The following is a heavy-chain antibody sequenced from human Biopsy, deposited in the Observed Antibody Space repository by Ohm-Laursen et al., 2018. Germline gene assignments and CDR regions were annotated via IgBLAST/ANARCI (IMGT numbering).Heavy chain of an antibody. D-gene: IGHD3-9*01. CDR1: EGTFSNYG. Sequence: SVKISCKAPEGTFSNYGVNWVRQAPGQGLEWLGGNIPILGTGNYAQKFQDRVTVAADTSTSTATMELRSLRSDDTAVYYCATKLTGYFHHWGQGTLVIVSS. CDR3: ATKLTGYFHH. V-gene: IGHV1-69*06. CDR2: NIPILGTG. J-gene: IGHJ1*01.